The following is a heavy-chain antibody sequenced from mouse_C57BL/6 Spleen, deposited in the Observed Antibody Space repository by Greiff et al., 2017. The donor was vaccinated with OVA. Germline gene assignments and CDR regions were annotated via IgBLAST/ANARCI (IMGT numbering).Heavy chain of an antibody. Sequence: VQLQQSGAELVRPGTSVKMSCKASGYTFTNYWIGWAKQRPGHGLEWIGDIYPGGGYTNYNEKFKGKATLTADKSSSTAYMQFSSLTSEDSAINYCARGGTRNAMDYWGQGTSVTVSS. CDR2: IYPGGGYT. CDR1: GYTFTNYW. CDR3: ARGGTRNAMDY. V-gene: IGHV1-63*01. J-gene: IGHJ4*01. D-gene: IGHD3-3*01.